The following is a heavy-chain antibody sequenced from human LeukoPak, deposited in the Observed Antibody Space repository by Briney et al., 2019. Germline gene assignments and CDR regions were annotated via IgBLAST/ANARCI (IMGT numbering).Heavy chain of an antibody. CDR2: INPSGGGT. CDR1: GYTFTSYY. D-gene: IGHD6-13*01. V-gene: IGHV1-46*01. J-gene: IGHJ4*02. Sequence: ASVKVSCKASGYTFTSYYMHWVRQAPGQGLEWMGIINPSGGGTTYARKFQGRFTMTRDTSTSTVYMELRSLKSEDTAVYYCARSGGPSTWYHLYDYWGQGTLVTVSS. CDR3: ARSGGPSTWYHLYDY.